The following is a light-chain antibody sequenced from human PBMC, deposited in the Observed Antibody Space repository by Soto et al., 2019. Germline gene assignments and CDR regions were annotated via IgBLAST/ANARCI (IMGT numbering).Light chain of an antibody. Sequence: DIQMTQSPSSLSASVGDRVTITCQASQDIRNYLNWYQQKPGKAPKLLIYDASNLETGVPSRFSGSGSGTDFTFTISSLQPEDIATYYCQQYDNLPHLFGGGTKVEIK. J-gene: IGKJ4*01. CDR3: QQYDNLPHL. CDR1: QDIRNY. V-gene: IGKV1-33*01. CDR2: DAS.